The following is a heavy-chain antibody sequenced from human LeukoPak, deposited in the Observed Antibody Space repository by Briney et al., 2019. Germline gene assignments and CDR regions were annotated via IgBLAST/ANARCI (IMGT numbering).Heavy chain of an antibody. CDR2: ISHDGNKK. D-gene: IGHD1-26*01. Sequence: GGSLRLSCAASGFTFSYFAMHWVRQAPGKGLEWVAVISHDGNKKYYADSVKGRFTVSRDDSKNTLYMQMNSLRPEDTAVYYCARVLGAGTFDSWGRGTLVTVSS. CDR3: ARVLGAGTFDS. J-gene: IGHJ4*02. CDR1: GFTFSYFA. V-gene: IGHV3-30*04.